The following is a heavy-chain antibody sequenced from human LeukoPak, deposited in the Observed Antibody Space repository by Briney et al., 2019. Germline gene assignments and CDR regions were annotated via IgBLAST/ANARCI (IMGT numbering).Heavy chain of an antibody. CDR2: IYYSGST. V-gene: IGHV4-30-4*01. CDR3: ARGGYCSSTSCDDFDY. CDR1: GGSISSGDYY. D-gene: IGHD2-2*01. J-gene: IGHJ4*02. Sequence: SETLSLTCTVSGGSISSGDYYWSWIRQPPGKGLEWIGYIYYSGSTYYNPSLKSRVTISVDTSKNQFSLKLSSVTAADTAVYYCARGGYCSSTSCDDFDYWGQGTLVTVSS.